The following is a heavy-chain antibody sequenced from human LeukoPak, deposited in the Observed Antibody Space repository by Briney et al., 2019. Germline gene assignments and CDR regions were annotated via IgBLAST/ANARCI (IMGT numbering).Heavy chain of an antibody. J-gene: IGHJ4*02. CDR2: INHSGST. Sequence: PSETLSLTCAVYGGSFSGYYWSWIRQPPGKGLEWIGEINHSGSTNYNPSLKSRVTISVDTSKNQFSLKLSSVTAADTAVYYCARDGGYKGIDYWGQGTLVTVSS. CDR1: GGSFSGYY. V-gene: IGHV4-34*01. D-gene: IGHD3-22*01. CDR3: ARDGGYKGIDY.